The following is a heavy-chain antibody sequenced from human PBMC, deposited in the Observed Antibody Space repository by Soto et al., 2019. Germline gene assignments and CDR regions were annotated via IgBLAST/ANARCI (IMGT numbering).Heavy chain of an antibody. CDR3: ARGHYFASGSNA. D-gene: IGHD3-10*01. CDR1: GDSISGGGFS. Sequence: SETLSLTCAVSGDSISGGGFSWNWIRQSPGKGLEWIGYIYPSGTSYYNPSLKSRVTISVDKSQNQFSLRLSSMTAADTAVYYCARGHYFASGSNAWGHGTLLTVSS. J-gene: IGHJ5*01. V-gene: IGHV4-30-2*06. CDR2: IYPSGTS.